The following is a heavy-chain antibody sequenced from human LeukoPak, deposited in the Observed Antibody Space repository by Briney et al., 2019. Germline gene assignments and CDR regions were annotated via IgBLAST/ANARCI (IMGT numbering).Heavy chain of an antibody. D-gene: IGHD7-27*01. J-gene: IGHJ4*02. CDR1: GYTFTSNG. CDR3: ARDWGSIKVIDDY. V-gene: IGHV1-18*01. CDR2: ISSNSDNT. Sequence: ASVKVSCKATGYTFTSNGISWVRQAPGQGLEWMGWISSNSDNTNYAQKLQGRVTMTTDTSTSTAYMELRSLRSDDTALYFCARDWGSIKVIDDYWGQGTLVTVSS.